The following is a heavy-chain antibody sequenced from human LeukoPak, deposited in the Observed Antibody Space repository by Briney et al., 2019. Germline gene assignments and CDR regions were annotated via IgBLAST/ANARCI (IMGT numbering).Heavy chain of an antibody. CDR1: GFTFSNAW. CDR3: TTEGGYSYGWNYFDY. V-gene: IGHV3-15*01. Sequence: PGGSLRLSCAASGFTFSNAWMSWVRQAPGKGLEWVGRIKSKTDGGTTDHAAPVKGRFTISRDDSKNTLYLQMNSLKTEDTAVYYCTTEGGYSYGWNYFDYWGQGTLVTVSS. CDR2: IKSKTDGGTT. D-gene: IGHD5-18*01. J-gene: IGHJ4*02.